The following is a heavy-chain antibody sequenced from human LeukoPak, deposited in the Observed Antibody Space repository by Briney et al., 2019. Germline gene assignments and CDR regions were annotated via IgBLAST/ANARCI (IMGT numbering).Heavy chain of an antibody. CDR3: ARAINWNDVANWFDP. D-gene: IGHD1-20*01. CDR2: IIPIFGTA. CDR1: GGTFSSYD. Sequence: SVKVSCKASGGTFSSYDISWVRQAPGQGLEWMGGIIPIFGTANYAQKFQGRVTITADESTSTAYMELSSLRSEDTAVYYCARAINWNDVANWFDPWGQGTLVTVSS. V-gene: IGHV1-69*13. J-gene: IGHJ5*02.